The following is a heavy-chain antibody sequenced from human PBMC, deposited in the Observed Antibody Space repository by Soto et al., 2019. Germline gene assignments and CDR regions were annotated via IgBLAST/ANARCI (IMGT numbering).Heavy chain of an antibody. Sequence: QVQLVQSGAEVKKPGSSVKVSCKASGATFNNYVISWVRQAPGQGLEWMGGTSPLFSTSNYAQRFQGRVTITADKSTTTVHMELSSLRSEDTAVYYCARDRYCSGDSCYPLDYWGQGTLVTVSS. CDR3: ARDRYCSGDSCYPLDY. J-gene: IGHJ4*02. CDR2: TSPLFSTS. V-gene: IGHV1-69*06. D-gene: IGHD2-15*01. CDR1: GATFNNYV.